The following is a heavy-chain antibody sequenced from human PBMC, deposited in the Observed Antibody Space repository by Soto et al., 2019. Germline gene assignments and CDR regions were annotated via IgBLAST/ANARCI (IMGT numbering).Heavy chain of an antibody. Sequence: QLQLQESGPGLVKPSETLSLTCTVSGGSISSSSYYWGWIRQPPGKGLEWIGSIYYSGSTYYNPSLKSRVTISVDTSKNQFYLKLSSVTAADTAVYYCARQRQWLVRGDFDYWGQGTLVTVSS. V-gene: IGHV4-39*01. D-gene: IGHD6-19*01. CDR1: GGSISSSSYY. CDR3: ARQRQWLVRGDFDY. J-gene: IGHJ4*02. CDR2: IYYSGST.